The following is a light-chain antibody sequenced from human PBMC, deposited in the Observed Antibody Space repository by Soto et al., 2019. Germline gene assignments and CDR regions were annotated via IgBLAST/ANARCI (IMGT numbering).Light chain of an antibody. CDR2: GAS. CDR3: HQYNSWPPGT. Sequence: EIVLTQFPGTLSLSPGGRATLSCRASQSVSRRLAWYQHRPGQSPRLLISGASMRASGVPVRFSGSGSGTDFTLTISRLEPEDFAVYYCHQYNSWPPGTFGQGTKVEIK. J-gene: IGKJ2*01. CDR1: QSVSRR. V-gene: IGKV3-20*01.